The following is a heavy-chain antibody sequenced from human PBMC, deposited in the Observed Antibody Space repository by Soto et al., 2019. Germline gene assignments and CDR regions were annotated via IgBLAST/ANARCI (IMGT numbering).Heavy chain of an antibody. Sequence: EVQLLESGGGLVQPGGSLRLSCAASGFTFSSYGMTWVRQAPGKGLEWVSFSSATGAGTYYADSVKGRFTISRDNSKNTLYLQMTRLRADDTAVYYCAKDRRAGGNYGFYSDFWGQGDLVIVSS. D-gene: IGHD1-7*01. CDR3: AKDRRAGGNYGFYSDF. CDR1: GFTFSSYG. V-gene: IGHV3-23*01. J-gene: IGHJ4*02. CDR2: SSATGAGT.